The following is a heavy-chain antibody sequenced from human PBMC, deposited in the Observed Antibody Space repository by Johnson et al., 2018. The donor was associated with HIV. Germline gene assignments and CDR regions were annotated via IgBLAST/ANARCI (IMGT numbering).Heavy chain of an antibody. J-gene: IGHJ3*02. CDR2: IGWDGFTI. CDR1: GFTFSSSW. Sequence: VQLVESGGGVVQPGRSLRLSCAASGFTFSSSWMHWVRQGPGKGLEWVAGIGWDGFTIGYVDSVKGRFTISRDDATNSLYLRMDSLRTEDTAFYYCVKDRNYGSYLLFFDIWGQGTMVTVSS. D-gene: IGHD3-16*01. V-gene: IGHV3-9*01. CDR3: VKDRNYGSYLLFFDI.